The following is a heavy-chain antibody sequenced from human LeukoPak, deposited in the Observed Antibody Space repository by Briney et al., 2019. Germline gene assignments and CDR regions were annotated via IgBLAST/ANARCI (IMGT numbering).Heavy chain of an antibody. CDR2: IYYSGST. Sequence: PSETLSLTCTVSGGSVSSGSYYWSWIRQPPGKGLEWIGYIYYSGSTNYNPSLKSRVTISVDTSKNQFSLKLSSVTAADTAVYYCARGGYGGNGPRWFDPWGQGTLVTVSS. CDR1: GGSVSSGSYY. CDR3: ARGGYGGNGPRWFDP. D-gene: IGHD5-12*01. V-gene: IGHV4-61*01. J-gene: IGHJ5*02.